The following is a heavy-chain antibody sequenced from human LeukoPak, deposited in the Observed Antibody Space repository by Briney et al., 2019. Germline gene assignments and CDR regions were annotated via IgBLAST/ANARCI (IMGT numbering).Heavy chain of an antibody. Sequence: PGGSLRLSCAASGFTFSSYWMSWVRQPPGKGLEWVANIKHDGSEKYYVDSVKGRFTISRDNAKNSLYLQMNSLRAEDTAVYYCARDSYYYDSSGFIDWGQGTLVTVSS. D-gene: IGHD3-22*01. CDR2: IKHDGSEK. J-gene: IGHJ4*02. V-gene: IGHV3-7*01. CDR3: ARDSYYYDSSGFID. CDR1: GFTFSSYW.